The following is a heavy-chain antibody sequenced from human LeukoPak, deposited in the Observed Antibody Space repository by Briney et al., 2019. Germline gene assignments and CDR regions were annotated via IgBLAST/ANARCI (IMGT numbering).Heavy chain of an antibody. D-gene: IGHD1-1*01. CDR3: ARDSTTGTTFDY. CDR1: GGSISSYY. CDR2: IYASGNT. J-gene: IGHJ4*02. Sequence: SETLSLTCTVSGGSISSYYWSWVRQPAGKGLEWIGRIYASGNTNYNPSLKSRVTISVDTSKNQFSLKLSSVTAADTAVYYCARDSTTGTTFDYWGQGTLVTVSS. V-gene: IGHV4-4*07.